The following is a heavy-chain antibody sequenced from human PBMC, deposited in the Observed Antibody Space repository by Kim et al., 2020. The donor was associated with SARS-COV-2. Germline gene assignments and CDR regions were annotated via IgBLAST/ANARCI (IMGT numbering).Heavy chain of an antibody. CDR2: SNPANGGT. CDR3: ARDVDWKDYFDY. D-gene: IGHD1-1*01. CDR1: GYTFTDHY. Sequence: ASVKVSCRASGYTFTDHYIHWVRQAPGQGLQWMGRSNPANGGTHYAQNFQGRVTMTGDTSINTAYMELSGLTSDDTAIYYCARDVDWKDYFDYWGLGTLVTVSS. J-gene: IGHJ4*02. V-gene: IGHV1-2*06.